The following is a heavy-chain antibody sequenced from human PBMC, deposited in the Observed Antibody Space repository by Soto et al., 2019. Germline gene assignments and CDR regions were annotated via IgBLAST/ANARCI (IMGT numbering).Heavy chain of an antibody. D-gene: IGHD1-20*01. J-gene: IGHJ4*02. CDR2: IYTDGRT. Sequence: HPGGSLRLSCAASGFTVSSRYMSWVRQAPGKGLEWVSVIYTDGRTFYADSVKGRFTISIDNSKNTLYLQMDSLRAEDTAVYYCARGVAVGVTGPDYWGQGKLVTVSS. V-gene: IGHV3-53*01. CDR3: ARGVAVGVTGPDY. CDR1: GFTVSSRY.